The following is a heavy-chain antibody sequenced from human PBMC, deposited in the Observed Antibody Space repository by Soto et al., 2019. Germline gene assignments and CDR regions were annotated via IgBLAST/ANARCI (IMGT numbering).Heavy chain of an antibody. D-gene: IGHD3-22*01. CDR3: AILCGNYYAPYFDY. Sequence: SETLSLTCAVYGGSFSGYYWSWIRQPPGKGLEWIGEINHSGSTYYNPSLKSRVTISVDTSKNQFSLKLSSVTAADTAVYYCAILCGNYYAPYFDYWGQGTLVTVSS. J-gene: IGHJ4*02. V-gene: IGHV4-34*01. CDR2: INHSGST. CDR1: GGSFSGYY.